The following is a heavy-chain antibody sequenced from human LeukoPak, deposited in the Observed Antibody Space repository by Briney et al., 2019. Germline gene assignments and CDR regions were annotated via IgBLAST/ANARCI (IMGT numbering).Heavy chain of an antibody. D-gene: IGHD3-3*01. J-gene: IGHJ4*02. V-gene: IGHV4-31*03. CDR1: GDSITTSGYY. CDR2: IHYIGNT. Sequence: PSETLSLTCTVSGDSITTSGYYWSWIRRHPGAGLEWIAYIHYIGNTYYNPSLESRVTMLIDTSSNQFSLNVASVTAADTAVYFCARVRDDYFFDYWGQGTLVTVSS. CDR3: ARVRDDYFFDY.